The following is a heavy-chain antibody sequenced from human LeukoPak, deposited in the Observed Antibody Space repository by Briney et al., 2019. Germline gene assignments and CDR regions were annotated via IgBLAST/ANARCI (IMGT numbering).Heavy chain of an antibody. CDR2: IKQSENT. J-gene: IGHJ4*02. V-gene: IGHV4-34*01. D-gene: IGHD5-24*01. CDR3: TREGLTNAYKPLGY. CDR1: GGSFSAYY. Sequence: PSQTLSLTCAVYGGSFSAYYWTWVRQPPGMGLEWIGEIKQSENTNYNPSLKSRVTISIDTSKNQISLKLTSVTAADTAVYYCTREGLTNAYKPLGYWGQGTLVTVSS.